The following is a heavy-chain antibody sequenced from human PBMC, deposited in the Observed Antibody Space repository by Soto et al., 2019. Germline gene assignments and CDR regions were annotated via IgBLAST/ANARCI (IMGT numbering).Heavy chain of an antibody. CDR2: ISALSGHK. Sequence: GASVKVSCKASGYAFTSYGITWVRQAPGQGLEWMGWISALSGHKKYAQKLQGRVTMTTDTSTSAAYMELRSLRSDDTAVYYCARDFDDRSGTPLLDYWGQGTLVTVSS. CDR1: GYAFTSYG. J-gene: IGHJ4*02. CDR3: ARDFDDRSGTPLLDY. V-gene: IGHV1-18*04. D-gene: IGHD3-22*01.